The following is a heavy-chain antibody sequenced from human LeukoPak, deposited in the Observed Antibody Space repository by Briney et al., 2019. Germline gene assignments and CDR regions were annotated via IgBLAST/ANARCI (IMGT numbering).Heavy chain of an antibody. CDR3: ASALLYYYYGMDV. V-gene: IGHV3-30*04. CDR1: GFTFSSYA. J-gene: IGHJ6*02. CDR2: ISYDGSNK. Sequence: PGGSLRLSCAASGFTFSSYAMHWVRQAPGKGLEWVAGISYDGSNKYYADSVKGRFTISRDNSKNTLYLQMNRLRAEDTAVYYCASALLYYYYGMDVWGQGTTVTVSS.